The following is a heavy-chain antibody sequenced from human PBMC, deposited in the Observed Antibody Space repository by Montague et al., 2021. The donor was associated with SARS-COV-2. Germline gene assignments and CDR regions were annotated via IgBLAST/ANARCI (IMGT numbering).Heavy chain of an antibody. D-gene: IGHD4-23*01. CDR3: ASHNSGRWYYLDY. CDR2: MAFSGST. Sequence: SETLSLTCTVSGDSISSSHYFWSWLRQPPGKGRDWRGYMAFSGSTYYNPSLRSRVPISVDTSKNQFSLKLSSVTAADTAVYDCASHNSGRWYYLDYWGQGTLVTVSS. CDR1: GDSISSSHYF. V-gene: IGHV4-39*01. J-gene: IGHJ4*02.